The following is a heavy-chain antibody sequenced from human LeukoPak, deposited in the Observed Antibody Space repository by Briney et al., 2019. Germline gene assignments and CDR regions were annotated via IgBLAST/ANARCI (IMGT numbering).Heavy chain of an antibody. CDR1: GGSFSGYY. J-gene: IGHJ5*02. D-gene: IGHD5-18*01. Sequence: SETLSLTCAVYGGSFSGYYWSWIRQPPGKGLEWIGEINHSGSNNHNASLKSRVTISVNTPKNQFSLKLSSVTAADTAVYYCAREHHGYSYGYRWFDPWGQGTLVTVSS. CDR2: INHSGSN. CDR3: AREHHGYSYGYRWFDP. V-gene: IGHV4-34*01.